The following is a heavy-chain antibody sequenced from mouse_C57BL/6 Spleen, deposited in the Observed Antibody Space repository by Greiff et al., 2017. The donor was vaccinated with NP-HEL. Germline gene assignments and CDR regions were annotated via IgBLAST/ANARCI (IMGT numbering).Heavy chain of an antibody. CDR3: ARFYYDYDEGSMDY. V-gene: IGHV1-80*01. CDR1: GYAFSSYW. J-gene: IGHJ4*01. D-gene: IGHD2-4*01. CDR2: IYPGDGDT. Sequence: LQESGAELVKPGASVKISCKASGYAFSSYWMNWVKQRPGKGLEGIGQIYPGDGDTNYNGKFKGKATLTADKSSSTAYMQLSSLTSEDSAVYFCARFYYDYDEGSMDYWGQGTSVTVSS.